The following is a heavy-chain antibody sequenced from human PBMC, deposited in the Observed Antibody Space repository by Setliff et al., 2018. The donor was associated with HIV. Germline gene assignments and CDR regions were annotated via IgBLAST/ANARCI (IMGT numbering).Heavy chain of an antibody. Sequence: LSLTCTVSGGSIITSSYYWGWIRQPPGKGLEWIASIYYGGGTYYNPSLKSRVTISVDTSKNQFSLKLTSVTAADTSVYYCARQGYCSSGRCLYYFDYWGQGTPVTVSS. J-gene: IGHJ4*02. CDR1: GGSIITSSYY. V-gene: IGHV4-39*01. CDR3: ARQGYCSSGRCLYYFDY. D-gene: IGHD2-15*01. CDR2: IYYGGGT.